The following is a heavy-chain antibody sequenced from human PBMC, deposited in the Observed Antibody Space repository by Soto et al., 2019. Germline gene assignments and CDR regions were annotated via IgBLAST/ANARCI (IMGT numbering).Heavy chain of an antibody. CDR3: AREGIQLGDAFDI. V-gene: IGHV3-48*03. J-gene: IGHJ3*02. Sequence: GGSLRLSCAASGFTFSSYEMNWVRQAPGKGLEWVSYISSSGSTIYYADSVKGRFTISRDNAKNSLYLQMNSLRAEDTAVYYCAREGIQLGDAFDIWGQGTMVTVSS. CDR1: GFTFSSYE. D-gene: IGHD5-18*01. CDR2: ISSSGSTI.